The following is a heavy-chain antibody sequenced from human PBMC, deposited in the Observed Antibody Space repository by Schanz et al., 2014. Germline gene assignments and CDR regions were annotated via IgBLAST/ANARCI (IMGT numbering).Heavy chain of an antibody. V-gene: IGHV3-23*04. CDR3: ARGGPAYYFDD. Sequence: VQLVESGGGVVQPGRSLRLSCAASGFTFSSYALHWVRQAPGKGLEWVSAISGSGGSTYYADSVKGRFTISRDNAKNSLFLQMNSLRAEDTAVYYCARGGPAYYFDDWGQGTLXTVSS. CDR2: ISGSGGST. J-gene: IGHJ4*02. CDR1: GFTFSSYA.